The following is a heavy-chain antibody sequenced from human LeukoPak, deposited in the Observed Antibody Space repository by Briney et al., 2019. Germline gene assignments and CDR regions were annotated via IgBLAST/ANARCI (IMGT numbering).Heavy chain of an antibody. V-gene: IGHV3-7*01. CDR2: IKKDGSEK. CDR1: GFTFMTYA. Sequence: GGSLRLSCAASGFTFMTYAMNWVRQAPGKGLEWVANIKKDGSEKYYVDAVKGRFTISRDNAKPSLYLQMNSLRAEDTAVYYCARDLSGIAGYTYGRGIDYWGQGTLVTVSS. J-gene: IGHJ4*02. D-gene: IGHD5-18*01. CDR3: ARDLSGIAGYTYGRGIDY.